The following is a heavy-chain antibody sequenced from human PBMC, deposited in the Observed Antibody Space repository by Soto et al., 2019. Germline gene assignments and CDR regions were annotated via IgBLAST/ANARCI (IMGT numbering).Heavy chain of an antibody. CDR2: MDWDDDK. J-gene: IGHJ4*02. V-gene: IGHV2-70*04. CDR1: SISQNTNEMR. D-gene: IGHD3-16*01. CDR3: AGPMGGESAVAY. Sequence: YAPTLVNPTQTLTLNCTFTSISQNTNEMRGSWIRQPPGKALDWRARMDWDDDKIYSTSLKNRLTVSKDTARDQVGLTMTNLDSRGRAISYCAGPMGGESAVAYWGQGTLVAVSS.